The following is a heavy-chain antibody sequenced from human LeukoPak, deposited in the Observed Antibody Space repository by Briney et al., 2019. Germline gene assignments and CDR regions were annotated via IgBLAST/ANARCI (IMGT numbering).Heavy chain of an antibody. V-gene: IGHV3-21*01. D-gene: IGHD3-3*01. CDR3: ARYSGTIFGPTSADF. J-gene: IGHJ4*02. Sequence: GGSLRLSCAASGFTFSGYTMNWVRQAPGKGLEWVSSISSSSSNIYYADSVKGRFAISRDNAKTSLYLQMNSLRAEDTAVYYCARYSGTIFGPTSADFWGQGTLVTVSS. CDR1: GFTFSGYT. CDR2: ISSSSSNI.